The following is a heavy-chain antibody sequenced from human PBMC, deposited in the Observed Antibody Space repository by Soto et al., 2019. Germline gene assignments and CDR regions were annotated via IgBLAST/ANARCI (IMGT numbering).Heavy chain of an antibody. D-gene: IGHD6-19*01. CDR1: GYTLTELS. J-gene: IGHJ3*02. Sequence: ASVKVSCKVSGYTLTELSMHWVRQAPGKGLEWMGGFDPEDGETIYAQKFQGRVTMTEDTSTDTAYMELSSLRSEDTAVYYCATRMAVAGVNAFDIWGQGTMVTVSS. CDR2: FDPEDGET. V-gene: IGHV1-24*01. CDR3: ATRMAVAGVNAFDI.